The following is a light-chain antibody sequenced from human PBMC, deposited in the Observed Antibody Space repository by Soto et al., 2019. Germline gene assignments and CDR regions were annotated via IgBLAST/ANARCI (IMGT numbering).Light chain of an antibody. V-gene: IGKV3-11*01. CDR2: GAS. CDR3: HQRSSWPLT. CDR1: QSIAAY. J-gene: IGKJ4*01. Sequence: EIVLTQAPATLSLSPGERATLSCRASQSIAAYLAWYQQKPGQAPRLLIYGASNRAAGIPARFSASGSVTGFTPTISSLEPEDFAVYYCHQRSSWPLTFGGGTKVDIK.